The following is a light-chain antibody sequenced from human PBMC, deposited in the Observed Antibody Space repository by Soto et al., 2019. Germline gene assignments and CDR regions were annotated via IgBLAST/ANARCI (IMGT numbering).Light chain of an antibody. J-gene: IGKJ2*01. Sequence: EIVMTQSPANLSVSPGERATLSCRASQSVSSNLAWYQQKPGQGPRLLIYGASTRATNIPARFSGSGSGTEFTLTINSPQSEDFAVYYCQQYNKWPPYTFGQGTKLEIK. V-gene: IGKV3-15*01. CDR2: GAS. CDR1: QSVSSN. CDR3: QQYNKWPPYT.